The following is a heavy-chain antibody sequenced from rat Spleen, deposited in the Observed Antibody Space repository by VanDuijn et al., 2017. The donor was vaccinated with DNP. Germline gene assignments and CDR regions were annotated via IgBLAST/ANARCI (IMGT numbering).Heavy chain of an antibody. V-gene: IGHV3-3*01. Sequence: EVQLQESGPGLVKPSQSLSLTCSVTGHSITDSYRWNWIRKFPGNKLQWMGYINSAGNTRYNPSLKGRIPITRDTSKNQFFLQVNSVTAEDTATYYCASTQFSGDVNWFAYWGQGTLVTVSS. J-gene: IGHJ3*01. CDR2: INSAGNT. D-gene: IGHD1-1*01. CDR3: ASTQFSGDVNWFAY. CDR1: GHSITDSYR.